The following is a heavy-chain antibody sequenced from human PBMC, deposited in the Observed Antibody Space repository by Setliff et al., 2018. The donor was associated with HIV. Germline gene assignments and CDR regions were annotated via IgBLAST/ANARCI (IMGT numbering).Heavy chain of an antibody. D-gene: IGHD4-17*01. CDR3: ARDYGGNSRGDYYYGMDV. CDR2: ISAYNGNT. CDR1: GYTFTGYG. Sequence: ASVKVSCKASGYTFTGYGISWVRQAPGQGLEWMGWISAYNGNTNYAQKLQGRVTMTTDTSTSTAYMELRSLRSDDTAVYYCARDYGGNSRGDYYYGMDVWGQGTTVTVSS. V-gene: IGHV1-18*01. J-gene: IGHJ6*02.